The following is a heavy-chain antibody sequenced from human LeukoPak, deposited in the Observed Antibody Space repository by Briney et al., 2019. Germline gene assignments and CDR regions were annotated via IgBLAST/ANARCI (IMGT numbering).Heavy chain of an antibody. CDR1: GYTFTTYD. V-gene: IGHV1-8*01. J-gene: IGHJ4*02. CDR2: MNPKSGNT. CDR3: TRGRGWLAPFDF. Sequence: ASVKVSCKASGYTFTTYDINWVRQAPGQGLEWMGWMNPKSGNTGVAQKVQGRLTMTRNSSATTAYMELRGLRFEDTAVYYCTRGRGWLAPFDFWGQGTLVTVSP. D-gene: IGHD3-22*01.